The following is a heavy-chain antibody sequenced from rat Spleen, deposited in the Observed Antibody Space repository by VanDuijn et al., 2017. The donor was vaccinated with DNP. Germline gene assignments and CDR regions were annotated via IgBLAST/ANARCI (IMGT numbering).Heavy chain of an antibody. D-gene: IGHD4-3*01. CDR3: ASSWVGVRGIWFAY. Sequence: QVQLQQSGAALAKPGSSVKISCKASGYTFTTYYIGWIKQTTGQGLEYIGYIYTGSGGTNYNEKFKGKATLTVDKSSNTAFMQLSSLTPDDSAVYYCASSWVGVRGIWFAYWGQGTLVTVSS. V-gene: IGHV1-43*01. CDR1: GYTFTTYY. CDR2: IYTGSGGT. J-gene: IGHJ3*01.